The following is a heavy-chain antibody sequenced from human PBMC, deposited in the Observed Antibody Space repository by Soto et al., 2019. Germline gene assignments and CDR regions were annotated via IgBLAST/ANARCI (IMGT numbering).Heavy chain of an antibody. V-gene: IGHV4-34*01. CDR3: ARAHDFWAGRQQPIDS. CDR2: INHVGSN. D-gene: IGHD6-19*01. J-gene: IGHJ4*02. CDR1: GGSFRGFY. Sequence: QVQLQQWVAGLLKPSETLTLTCAVSGGSFRGFYWTWIRQSPGKGREWLGDINHVGSNNYNPSHKSRVSIPIDTSKSQFSLKLSSVTAADTAVYYCARAHDFWAGRQQPIDSWGQGTLVTVSS.